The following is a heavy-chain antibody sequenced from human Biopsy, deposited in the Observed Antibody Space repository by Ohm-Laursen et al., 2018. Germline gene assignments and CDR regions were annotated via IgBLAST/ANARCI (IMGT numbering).Heavy chain of an antibody. Sequence: SSVRVSCKVSAYSFGDHRIHWVRQAPGHGLEWMGWIDPKSGGTNYAQKFQGRVTMTRDTSISTTYMELRRLTSDDTAVFYCARELGDFWGGRQFDFWGQGTLVTVSS. V-gene: IGHV1-2*02. CDR1: AYSFGDHR. D-gene: IGHD3-3*01. CDR2: IDPKSGGT. J-gene: IGHJ5*01. CDR3: ARELGDFWGGRQFDF.